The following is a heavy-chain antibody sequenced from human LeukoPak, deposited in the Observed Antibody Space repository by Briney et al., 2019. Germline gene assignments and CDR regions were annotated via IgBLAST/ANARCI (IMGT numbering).Heavy chain of an antibody. Sequence: ASVKVSCKASGYTFTGYYMHWVRQAPGQGLEWMGWINPNSGGTNYAQKLRGRVTMTTDTSTSTAYMELRSLRSDDTAVYYCARVIGDYYDSSAQVHFDYWGQGTLVTVSS. D-gene: IGHD3-22*01. J-gene: IGHJ4*02. CDR1: GYTFTGYY. CDR3: ARVIGDYYDSSAQVHFDY. V-gene: IGHV1-2*02. CDR2: INPNSGGT.